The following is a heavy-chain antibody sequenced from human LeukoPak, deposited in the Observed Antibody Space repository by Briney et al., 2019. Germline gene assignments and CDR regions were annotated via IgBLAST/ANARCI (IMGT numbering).Heavy chain of an antibody. J-gene: IGHJ5*02. CDR2: INHSGST. CDR1: GGSFSGYY. Sequence: SETLSLTCAVYGGSFSGYYWSWIRQPPGKGLEWIGEINHSGSTYYNPSLKSRVTISVDTSKNQFSLKLSSVTAADTAVYYCARRQYQLLGPLRFDPWGQGTLVTVSS. D-gene: IGHD2-2*01. V-gene: IGHV4-34*01. CDR3: ARRQYQLLGPLRFDP.